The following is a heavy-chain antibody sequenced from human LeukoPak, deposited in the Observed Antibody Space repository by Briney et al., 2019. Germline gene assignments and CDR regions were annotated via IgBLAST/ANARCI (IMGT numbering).Heavy chain of an antibody. CDR3: AREEEMVKAFGP. CDR2: IYASGST. CDR1: GFTVSNSY. D-gene: IGHD5-24*01. Sequence: GGSLRLSCAASGFTVSNSYMNWVRQAPGKGLEWVSIIYASGSTYYAGSVEGRFTISRDNSKNTLYLQMNRLRVEDTAVYYCAREEEMVKAFGPWGQGTLVTVSS. V-gene: IGHV3-53*01. J-gene: IGHJ5*02.